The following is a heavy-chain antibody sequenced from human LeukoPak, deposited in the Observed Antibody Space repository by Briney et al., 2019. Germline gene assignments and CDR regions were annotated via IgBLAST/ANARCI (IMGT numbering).Heavy chain of an antibody. CDR1: GFTFSSHA. Sequence: GGSLRLSCAASGFTFSSHAMGWVRQAPGKGLEWVSSITGSGASTYYGDSVKGRFTISRDNSKSTLYLQMNRLRAEDTAVYYCAKDGGGSLEWLPPMDVWGQGTTVTVSS. V-gene: IGHV3-23*01. D-gene: IGHD3-3*01. CDR3: AKDGGGSLEWLPPMDV. CDR2: ITGSGAST. J-gene: IGHJ6*02.